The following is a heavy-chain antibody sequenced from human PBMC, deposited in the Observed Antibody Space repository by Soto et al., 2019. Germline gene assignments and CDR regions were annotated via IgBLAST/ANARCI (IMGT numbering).Heavy chain of an antibody. CDR3: AMCGGLDRDFNY. CDR1: GGTFSSDS. CDR2: IIPMFATP. D-gene: IGHD2-15*01. J-gene: IGHJ4*02. Sequence: QVPLVQSGAEVKKPGSSVKVSCKASGGTFSSDSFSGVRQAPGQGLEWMGGIIPMFATPIYAQKFQDRVTITADDSTSTAAMKLSSLRPGDTAVYCCAMCGGLDRDFNYGGQGSLGTVSA. V-gene: IGHV1-69*12.